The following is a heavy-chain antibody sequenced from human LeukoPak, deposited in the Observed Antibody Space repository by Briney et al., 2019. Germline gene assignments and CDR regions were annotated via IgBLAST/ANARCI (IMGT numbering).Heavy chain of an antibody. V-gene: IGHV3-48*03. CDR1: GFTFSSYE. Sequence: PGGSLRLSCAASGFTFSSYEMNWVRQAPGKGLEWVSYISSSGSTIYYADSVKGRFTISRDNAKNSLYLQMNSLRAEDTAVYYCARGDVSSWYFFDYWGQGTLVTVSS. CDR3: ARGDVSSWYFFDY. J-gene: IGHJ4*02. D-gene: IGHD6-13*01. CDR2: ISSSGSTI.